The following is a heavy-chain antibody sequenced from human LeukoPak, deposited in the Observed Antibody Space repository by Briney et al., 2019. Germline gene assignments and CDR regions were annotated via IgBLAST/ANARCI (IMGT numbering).Heavy chain of an antibody. CDR3: ASTFAGRRE. CDR1: GFTFGNYW. V-gene: IGHV3-7*01. D-gene: IGHD3-16*01. Sequence: GGSLRLSCAASGFTFGNYWMSWVRQAPGKGLEWVANIKQDGSEKYYVDSVKGRFTISRDNAKSSLYLQMNSLRAEDTAVYYCASTFAGRREWGQGTLVTVSS. J-gene: IGHJ4*02. CDR2: IKQDGSEK.